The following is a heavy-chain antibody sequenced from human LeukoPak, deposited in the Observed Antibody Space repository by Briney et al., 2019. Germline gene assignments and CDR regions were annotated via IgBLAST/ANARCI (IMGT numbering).Heavy chain of an antibody. Sequence: SETLSLNCAVYGGSFSGYYWSWIPPPPGQGLEWIGETNHSGSTNYNPSLKSRVTISVDTSKNQFSLKLSSVTAADTAVYYCASTGYSSGHDAFDIWGQGTMVTVSS. CDR1: GGSFSGYY. V-gene: IGHV4-34*01. CDR2: TNHSGST. CDR3: ASTGYSSGHDAFDI. D-gene: IGHD6-19*01. J-gene: IGHJ3*02.